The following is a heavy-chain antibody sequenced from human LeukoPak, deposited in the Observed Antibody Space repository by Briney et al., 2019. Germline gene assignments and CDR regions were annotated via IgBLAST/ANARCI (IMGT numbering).Heavy chain of an antibody. J-gene: IGHJ6*02. V-gene: IGHV3-23*01. CDR2: VSGSGGNT. Sequence: PGRSLRLSCAASGFTFNTYAMSWVRQAPGKGLEWVSGVSGSGGNTYYADSVKGRFTISRDNSKNTLFLEMNSLRAEDTAVYYCARKDYYYYDMDVWGQGTTVTVSS. CDR3: ARKDYYYYDMDV. CDR1: GFTFNTYA.